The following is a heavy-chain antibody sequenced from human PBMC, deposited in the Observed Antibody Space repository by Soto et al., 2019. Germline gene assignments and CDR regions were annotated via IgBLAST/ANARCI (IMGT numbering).Heavy chain of an antibody. CDR2: ISYDGSNK. CDR1: GFTFSSYG. V-gene: IGHV3-30*18. J-gene: IGHJ6*02. D-gene: IGHD4-17*01. Sequence: GGSLRLSCAASGFTFSSYGMHWVRQAPGKGLEWVAVISYDGSNKYYADSVEGRFTISRDNSKNTLYLQMNSLRAEDTAVYYCAKDADYGDYRIYYYYYGMDVWGQGTTVTVSS. CDR3: AKDADYGDYRIYYYYYGMDV.